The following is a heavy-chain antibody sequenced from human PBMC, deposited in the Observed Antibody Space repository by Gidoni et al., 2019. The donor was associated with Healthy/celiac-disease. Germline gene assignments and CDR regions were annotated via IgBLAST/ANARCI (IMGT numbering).Heavy chain of an antibody. D-gene: IGHD2-15*01. J-gene: IGHJ4*02. V-gene: IGHV3-23*01. Sequence: EVQLLESGGGLVQPGGSLRLSCAASGFTFSSYAMSWVRQAPGKGLEGVSAISGSGGSTYYADSVKGRFTIPRDNSKNTLYLQMNSLRAEDTAVYYCAKAPNIVVVVAATHWGQGTLVTVSS. CDR3: AKAPNIVVVVAATH. CDR2: ISGSGGST. CDR1: GFTFSSYA.